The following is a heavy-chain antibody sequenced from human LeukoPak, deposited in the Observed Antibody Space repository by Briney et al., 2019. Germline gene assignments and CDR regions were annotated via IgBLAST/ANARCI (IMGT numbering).Heavy chain of an antibody. V-gene: IGHV1-8*03. CDR2: MNPNSGNT. CDR1: GGTFSRNT. D-gene: IGHD3-22*01. J-gene: IGHJ4*02. CDR3: ARDDYYDSSGLFDY. Sequence: GASVKVSCKASGGTFSRNTISWVRQAPGQGLEWMGWMNPNSGNTGYAQKFQGRVTITRNTSISTAYMELSSLRSEDTAVYYCARDDYYDSSGLFDYWGQGTLVTVSS.